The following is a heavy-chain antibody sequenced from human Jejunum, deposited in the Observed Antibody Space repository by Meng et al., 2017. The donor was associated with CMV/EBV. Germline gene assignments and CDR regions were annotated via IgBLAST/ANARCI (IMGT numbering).Heavy chain of an antibody. CDR3: AKARDSSRYCSGTSCPTDC. CDR1: YA. V-gene: IGHV3-23*01. J-gene: IGHJ4*02. D-gene: IGHD2-2*01. CDR2: ISASGGTS. Sequence: YAMYWARQAPGKGLQWVSGISASGGTSYYADSVKGRFTISRDNSKDTLYLEMNSLRAEDTAIYYCAKARDSSRYCSGTSCPTDCWGQGTLVTVSS.